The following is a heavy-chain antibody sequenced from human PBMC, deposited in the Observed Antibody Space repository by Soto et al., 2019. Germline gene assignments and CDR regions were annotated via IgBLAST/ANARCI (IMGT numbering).Heavy chain of an antibody. CDR3: AHMPSGGASNF. J-gene: IGHJ4*02. CDR2: IFWNDDT. Sequence: QITLKESGPTLVKPTQTLTLTCTFSGFSLSTTKVGVGWIRQPPGKALEGLALIFWNDDTRYSPSLKSRLTITKDTSKNQVVLTMTNMDPVDTATYYCAHMPSGGASNFLGQGTLVTVSS. CDR1: GFSLSTTKVG. D-gene: IGHD5-12*01. V-gene: IGHV2-5*01.